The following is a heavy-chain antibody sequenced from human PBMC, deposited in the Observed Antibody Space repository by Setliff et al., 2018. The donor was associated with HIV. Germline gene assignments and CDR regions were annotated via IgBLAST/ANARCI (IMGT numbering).Heavy chain of an antibody. Sequence: PGGSLRLSCAASGFTFSNFGMNWVRQAPGKGLEWISSISSSDYMYYADSVKGRFTISRDNAKNSLYLQMSSLRAEDTAVYYCAREIGSTHQDFDIWGKGTMVTVSS. CDR1: GFTFSNFG. CDR2: ISSSDYM. V-gene: IGHV3-21*01. J-gene: IGHJ3*02. CDR3: AREIGSTHQDFDI. D-gene: IGHD2-15*01.